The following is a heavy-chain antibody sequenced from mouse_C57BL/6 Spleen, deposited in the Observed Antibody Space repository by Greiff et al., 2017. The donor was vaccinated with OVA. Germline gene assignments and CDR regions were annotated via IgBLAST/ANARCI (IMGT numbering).Heavy chain of an antibody. CDR2: IWSGGST. J-gene: IGHJ4*01. V-gene: IGHV2-2*01. D-gene: IGHD2-4*01. Sequence: VQLQQSGPGLVQPSQSLSITCTVSGFSLTSYGVHWVRQSPGTGLAWLGVIWSGGSTESNAAFISRLSISKDKSKSQVFFKMNMLQADDTAIYYCASTMITRDYAMDYWGQGTSVTVSS. CDR3: ASTMITRDYAMDY. CDR1: GFSLTSYG.